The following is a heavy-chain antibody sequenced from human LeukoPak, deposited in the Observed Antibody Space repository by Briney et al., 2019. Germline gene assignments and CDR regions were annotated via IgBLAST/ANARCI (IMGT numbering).Heavy chain of an antibody. CDR3: TRVRLAATGYCFDC. CDR2: ISSDGSRT. CDR1: GFTFSSYW. V-gene: IGHV3-74*01. D-gene: IGHD6-13*01. J-gene: IGHJ4*02. Sequence: GGSLRLSCAASGFTFSSYWMHWVRHAPGKGLEWVSRISSDGSRTTYADSVKGRFTISRDNDKNTLYLQMNSLRAEDTAVYYCTRVRLAATGYCFDCWGQGTLVTVSS.